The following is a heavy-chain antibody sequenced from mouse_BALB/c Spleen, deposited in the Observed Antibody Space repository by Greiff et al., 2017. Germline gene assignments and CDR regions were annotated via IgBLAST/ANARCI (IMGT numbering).Heavy chain of an antibody. CDR2: ISTYYGDA. V-gene: IGHV1S137*01. CDR3: AREYGHYYAMDY. D-gene: IGHD2-10*02. Sequence: QVQLKQSGAELVRPGVSVKISCKGSGYTFTDYAMHWVKQSHAKSLEWIGVISTYYGDASYNQKFKGKATMTVDKSSSTAYMELARLTSEDSAIYYCAREYGHYYAMDYWGQGTSVTVSS. CDR1: GYTFTDYA. J-gene: IGHJ4*01.